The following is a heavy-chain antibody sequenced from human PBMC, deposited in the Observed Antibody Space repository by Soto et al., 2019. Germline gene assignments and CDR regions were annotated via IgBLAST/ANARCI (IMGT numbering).Heavy chain of an antibody. Sequence: GGSLRLSCAASGFTVSSNYMSWVRQAPGKGLEWVSVIYSGGSTYYADSVKGRFTISRDNSKNTLYLQMNSLRAEDTAVYYCARESDVVVAATLFSDAFDIWGQGTMVTVSS. CDR3: ARESDVVVAATLFSDAFDI. J-gene: IGHJ3*02. V-gene: IGHV3-66*01. D-gene: IGHD2-15*01. CDR2: IYSGGST. CDR1: GFTVSSNY.